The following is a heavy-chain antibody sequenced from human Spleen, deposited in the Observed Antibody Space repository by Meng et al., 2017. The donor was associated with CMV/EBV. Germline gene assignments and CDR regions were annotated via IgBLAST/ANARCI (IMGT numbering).Heavy chain of an antibody. V-gene: IGHV3-48*03. CDR3: ARDLGRIVVVPGDYGMDV. CDR2: ISSSGSTI. D-gene: IGHD2-2*01. CDR1: GFTFSSYE. Sequence: GESLKISCAASGFTFSSYEMNWVRQAPGKGLEWVSYISSSGSTIYYADSVKGRFTISRDNAKNSLYLQMNSLRAEDTAVYYCARDLGRIVVVPGDYGMDVWGQGTTVTVSS. J-gene: IGHJ6*02.